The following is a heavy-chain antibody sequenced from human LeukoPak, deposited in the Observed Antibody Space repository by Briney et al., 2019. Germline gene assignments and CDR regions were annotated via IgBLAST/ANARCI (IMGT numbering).Heavy chain of an antibody. CDR1: GFTFSSYS. CDR3: ARDGGYSGYDFDY. CDR2: ISSSSSYI. J-gene: IGHJ4*02. D-gene: IGHD5-12*01. Sequence: GGSLRLSCAASGFTFSSYSMNWVRQAPGKGLEWVSSISSSSSYIYYADSVKGRFTISRDNAKNSLYLQMNSLRAEDAAVYYCARDGGYSGYDFDYWGQGTLVTVSS. V-gene: IGHV3-21*01.